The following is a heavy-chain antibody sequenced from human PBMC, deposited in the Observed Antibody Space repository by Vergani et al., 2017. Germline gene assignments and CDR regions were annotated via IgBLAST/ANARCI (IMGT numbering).Heavy chain of an antibody. CDR3: ARGTPGIAVAGSLNWFDP. CDR1: GGSMSGYY. D-gene: IGHD6-19*01. Sequence: QVRLQESGPGLVKPSETLSLTCSVSGGSMSGYYWSWIRQPPGKELEWIGYMYHSGSTNYNPSLKSRVTISVDTSKNQFSLKLSSVTAADTAVYYCARGTPGIAVAGSLNWFDPWGQGTLVTVSS. V-gene: IGHV4-59*08. CDR2: MYHSGST. J-gene: IGHJ5*02.